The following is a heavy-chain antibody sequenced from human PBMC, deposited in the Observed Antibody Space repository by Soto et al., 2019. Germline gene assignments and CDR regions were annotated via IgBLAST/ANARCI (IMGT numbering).Heavy chain of an antibody. CDR3: ARGRTRAGCYSDY. Sequence: QVQLVQSGAEVKKPGSSVKVSCKASGGTFSSYAISWVRQAPVQGLEWMGGIIPIFGTANYAQKFQGSVTLTADESTSTAYMELSSLRSEDTAVYYCARGRTRAGCYSDYWGQGTLVTVSS. CDR1: GGTFSSYA. D-gene: IGHD6-13*01. J-gene: IGHJ4*02. V-gene: IGHV1-69*01. CDR2: IIPIFGTA.